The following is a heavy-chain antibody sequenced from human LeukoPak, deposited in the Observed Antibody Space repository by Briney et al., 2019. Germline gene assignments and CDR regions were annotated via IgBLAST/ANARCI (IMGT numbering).Heavy chain of an antibody. CDR1: GGSISSYY. CDR3: AREDYDILTATSHAFDI. Sequence: SETLSLTCTVSGGSISSYYWSWIRQPAGKGLEWIGRIYTSGSTNYNPSLKSRVTISVDTSKNQFSLKLSSVTAADTAVYYCAREDYDILTATSHAFDIWGQGTMVTVSS. V-gene: IGHV4-4*07. J-gene: IGHJ3*02. CDR2: IYTSGST. D-gene: IGHD3-9*01.